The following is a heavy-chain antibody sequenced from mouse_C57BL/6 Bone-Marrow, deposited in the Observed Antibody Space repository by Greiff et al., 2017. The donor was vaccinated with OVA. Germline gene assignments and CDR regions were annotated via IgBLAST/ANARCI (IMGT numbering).Heavy chain of an antibody. Sequence: VKLMESGAELARPGASVKLSCKASGYTFTSYGISWVKQRTGQGLEWIGEIYPRSGNTYYNEKFKGKATLTADKSSSTAYMELRSLTSEDSAVYFCAREDYYGSSPCWGQGTTLTVSS. J-gene: IGHJ2*01. V-gene: IGHV1-81*01. CDR3: AREDYYGSSPC. CDR1: GYTFTSYG. CDR2: IYPRSGNT. D-gene: IGHD1-1*01.